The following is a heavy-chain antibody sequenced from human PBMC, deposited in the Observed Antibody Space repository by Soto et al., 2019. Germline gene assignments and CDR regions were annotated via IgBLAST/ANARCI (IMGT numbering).Heavy chain of an antibody. V-gene: IGHV4-34*01. J-gene: IGHJ6*02. CDR1: GGSFSGYY. D-gene: IGHD3-10*01. CDR3: ARDVGYGSGSHYYYGMDV. CDR2: INHSGST. Sequence: SETLSLTCAVYGGSFSGYYWSWIRQPPGKGLEWIGEINHSGSTSYNPSLKSRVTISVDTSKNQFSLKLSSVTAADTAVYYCARDVGYGSGSHYYYGMDVWGQGTTVTVSS.